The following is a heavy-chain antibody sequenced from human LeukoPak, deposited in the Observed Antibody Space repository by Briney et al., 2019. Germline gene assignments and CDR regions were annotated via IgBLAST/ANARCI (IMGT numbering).Heavy chain of an antibody. D-gene: IGHD6-19*01. V-gene: IGHV1-8*01. CDR3: ARDLRSGWNYYYYGMDV. CDR2: MNPNSGNT. CDR1: GYTFTSYD. Sequence: ASVKVSCKASGYTFTSYDINWVRQAAGQGLEWMGWMNPNSGNTDYAQKFQGRVTMTRNTSISTAYMELSSLRSEDTAVYYCARDLRSGWNYYYYGMDVWGQGTTVTVSS. J-gene: IGHJ6*02.